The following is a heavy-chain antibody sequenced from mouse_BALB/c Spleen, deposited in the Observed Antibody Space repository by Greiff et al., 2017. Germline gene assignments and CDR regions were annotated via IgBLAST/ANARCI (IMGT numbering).Heavy chain of an antibody. CDR3: AATARATYAMDY. D-gene: IGHD3-2*01. CDR1: GYTFTSYW. J-gene: IGHJ4*01. Sequence: VQLQQPGAELVKPGASVKLSCKASGYTFTSYWMHWVKQRPGQGLEWIGEINPSNGRTNYNEKFKSKATLTVDKSSSTAYMQLSSLTSEDSAVYYCAATARATYAMDYWGQGTSVTVAS. CDR2: INPSNGRT. V-gene: IGHV1S81*02.